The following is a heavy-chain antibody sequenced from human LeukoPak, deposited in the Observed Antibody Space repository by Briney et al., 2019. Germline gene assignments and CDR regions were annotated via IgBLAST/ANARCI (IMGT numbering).Heavy chain of an antibody. CDR2: IIPILGIA. D-gene: IGHD3-9*01. CDR1: GGSFSSYA. J-gene: IGHJ6*02. V-gene: IGHV1-69*04. CDR3: ASVLRYFDWLLSPYYYGMDV. Sequence: SVKVSCKASGGSFSSYAFSWLRQAPGQGLEWMGRIIPILGIANYAQKFQGRVTITADKSTSTAYMELSSLRSEDTAVYYCASVLRYFDWLLSPYYYGMDVWGQGALVTVSS.